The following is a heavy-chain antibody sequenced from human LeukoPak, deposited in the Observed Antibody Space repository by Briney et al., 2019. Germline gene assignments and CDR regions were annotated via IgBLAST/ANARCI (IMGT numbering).Heavy chain of an antibody. J-gene: IGHJ3*02. V-gene: IGHV1-2*02. CDR3: ARLTAGTGAFDI. Sequence: ASVKVSCKASGYTFTCYYMHWLGQAPGQGREGMGWTNPNSCGTDYAQKFQGRVTMTRDTSISTAYMELSRLRSDDTAVYYCARLTAGTGAFDIWGQGTMVSVSS. D-gene: IGHD6-13*01. CDR1: GYTFTCYY. CDR2: TNPNSCGT.